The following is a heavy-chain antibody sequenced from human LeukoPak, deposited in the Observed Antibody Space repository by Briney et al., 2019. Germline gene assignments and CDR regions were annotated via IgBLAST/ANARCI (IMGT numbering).Heavy chain of an antibody. CDR1: GGSISSGGYY. Sequence: PSQTLSLTCTVSGGSISSGGYYWSWIRQHPGKGLEWIGYIYYGGSTYYNPSLKSRVTISVDTSKNQFSLKLSSVTAADTAVYYCARNRDDYVSGMDVWGQGTTVTVSS. CDR3: ARNRDDYVSGMDV. J-gene: IGHJ6*02. V-gene: IGHV4-31*03. CDR2: IYYGGST. D-gene: IGHD4-17*01.